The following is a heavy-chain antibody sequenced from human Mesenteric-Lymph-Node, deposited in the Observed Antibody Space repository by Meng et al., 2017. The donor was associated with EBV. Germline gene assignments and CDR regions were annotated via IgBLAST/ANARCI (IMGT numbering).Heavy chain of an antibody. CDR3: AEVLNGYYYFDY. Sequence: VPLQEPGPGWVKPSGTLALTCAVLGASISGPNWWSWVRQPPGKGLEWIGEVYHSGSTNYNPSLKSRVSMSVDTSKNHFSLKLTSVTAADTAMYYCAEVLNGYYYFDYWGQGTLVTVSS. CDR1: GASISGPNW. V-gene: IGHV4-4*02. D-gene: IGHD3-22*01. CDR2: VYHSGST. J-gene: IGHJ4*02.